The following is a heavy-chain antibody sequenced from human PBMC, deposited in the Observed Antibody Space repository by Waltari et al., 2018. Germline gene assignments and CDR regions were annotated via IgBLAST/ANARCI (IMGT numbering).Heavy chain of an antibody. CDR2: SNGDGGST. Sequence: EVQLVESGGGLVQAGGSLRLSCAASGFTFSTYWMHWGRQAPGKGLVWVSRSNGDGGSTSYADSVKGRFTISRDNANNRLYLQMNSLRAEDTAVYYCTRTRYCSTTSCQVDWFDPWGQGTLVTVSS. D-gene: IGHD2-2*01. CDR3: TRTRYCSTTSCQVDWFDP. J-gene: IGHJ5*02. CDR1: GFTFSTYW. V-gene: IGHV3-74*01.